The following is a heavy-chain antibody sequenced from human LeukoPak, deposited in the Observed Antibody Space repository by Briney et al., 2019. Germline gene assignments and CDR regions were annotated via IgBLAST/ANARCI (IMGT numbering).Heavy chain of an antibody. J-gene: IGHJ4*02. V-gene: IGHV3-30*01. Sequence: GGSLRLSCAASGFTFSSYAMHWVRQAPGKGLEWVAVISYDGSNKCYADSVKGRFTISRDNSKNTLYLQMNSLRAEDTAVYYCARESSRTDSSGPFDYWGQGTLVTVSS. D-gene: IGHD3-22*01. CDR1: GFTFSSYA. CDR3: ARESSRTDSSGPFDY. CDR2: ISYDGSNK.